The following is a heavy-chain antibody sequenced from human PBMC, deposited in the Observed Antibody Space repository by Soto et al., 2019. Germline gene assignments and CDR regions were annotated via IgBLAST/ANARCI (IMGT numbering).Heavy chain of an antibody. Sequence: QVQLVQSGAEVKKPGSSVKVSCKASGGTFSSYAISWVRQAPGQGLEWMGGIIPIFGTANYAQKFQGRVTITADEFTSTAYMELSSLRSEDTAVYYCARVGDCSSTSCYTGDFDYWGQGTLVTVSS. D-gene: IGHD2-2*02. CDR1: GGTFSSYA. J-gene: IGHJ4*02. V-gene: IGHV1-69*01. CDR3: ARVGDCSSTSCYTGDFDY. CDR2: IIPIFGTA.